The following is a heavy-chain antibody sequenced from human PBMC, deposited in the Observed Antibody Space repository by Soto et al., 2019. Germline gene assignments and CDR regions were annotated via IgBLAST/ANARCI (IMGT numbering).Heavy chain of an antibody. D-gene: IGHD5-18*01. CDR2: IKQDGSEK. CDR3: ATENTAMVPYSSLEWSHGGMDV. J-gene: IGHJ6*02. CDR1: GFTFSSYW. V-gene: IGHV3-7*01. Sequence: PGGSLRLSCAASGFTFSSYWMSWVRQAPGKGLEWVANIKQDGSEKYYVDSVKGRFTISRDNAKNSLYLQMNSLRAEDTAVYYCATENTAMVPYSSLEWSHGGMDVWGQGTTVTVSS.